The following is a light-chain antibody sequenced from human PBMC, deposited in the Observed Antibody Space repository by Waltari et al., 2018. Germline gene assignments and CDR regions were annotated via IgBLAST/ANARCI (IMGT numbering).Light chain of an antibody. CDR1: TLPNQY. V-gene: IGLV3-25*03. CDR2: KDT. Sequence: SFELTQPPSVSVSPGQTARLPCSGQTLPNQYTYWYQQKAGQAPVLVIFKDTERPSGIPERFSGSSSGTVDTLTITGVRTEDEADYYCQSADSITTFEVFGGGTKLTVL. J-gene: IGLJ3*02. CDR3: QSADSITTFEV.